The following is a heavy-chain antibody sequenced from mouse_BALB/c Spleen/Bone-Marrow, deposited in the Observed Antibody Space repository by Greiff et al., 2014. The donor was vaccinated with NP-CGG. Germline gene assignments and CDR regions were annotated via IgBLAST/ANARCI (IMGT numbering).Heavy chain of an antibody. CDR3: TRPAFYYGSSYWYFDV. D-gene: IGHD1-1*01. J-gene: IGHJ1*01. CDR1: GFNIKDTY. CDR2: IDPANGDT. Sequence: VQLQQSGSELVKPGASVKLSGAASGFNIKDTYMHWVKQRPEQGLEWIGRIDPANGDTKYDPKFQGKATITADTSSNTAYLQLSSLTSEDTAVYYCTRPAFYYGSSYWYFDVWGAGTTVTVSS. V-gene: IGHV14-3*02.